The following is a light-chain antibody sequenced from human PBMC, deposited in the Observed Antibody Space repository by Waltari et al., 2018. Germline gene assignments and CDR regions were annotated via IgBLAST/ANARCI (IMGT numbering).Light chain of an antibody. V-gene: IGKV3-20*01. CDR1: QSVSQY. Sequence: EIVLTQSPGTLSLSPGERVTLSCRASQSVSQYLAWYQQRPGQAPRLLLYHASTRATGIPDRFSGSGSGTDFSLTISRLEPEDFAVYYCQRYVRLPATFGQGTRVEIK. CDR2: HAS. CDR3: QRYVRLPAT. J-gene: IGKJ1*01.